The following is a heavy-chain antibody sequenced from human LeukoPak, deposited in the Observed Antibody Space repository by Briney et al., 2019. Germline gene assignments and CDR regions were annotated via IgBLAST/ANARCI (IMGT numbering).Heavy chain of an antibody. V-gene: IGHV4-4*09. Sequence: SETLSLTCTVSGGSISSYYWSWIRQPPGKGLEWIGYIYTSGSTNYNPSLKSRVTISVDTSKNKFSLKLSSVTAADTAVYYCARAARGFSWFDPWGQGTLVTVSS. CDR2: IYTSGST. D-gene: IGHD6-6*01. CDR3: ARAARGFSWFDP. CDR1: GGSISSYY. J-gene: IGHJ5*02.